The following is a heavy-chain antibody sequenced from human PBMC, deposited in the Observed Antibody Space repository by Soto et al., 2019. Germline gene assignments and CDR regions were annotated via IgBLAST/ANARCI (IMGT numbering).Heavy chain of an antibody. CDR1: GFTFSNAW. CDR3: TTVGDYGDHYFDY. D-gene: IGHD4-17*01. J-gene: IGHJ4*02. CDR2: IKSKTDGGTT. Sequence: EVQLVESGGGLVKPGGSLRLSCAASGFTFSNAWMSWVRQAPGKGLEWVGRIKSKTDGGTTDYAGPVKGRFTISRDNSKNTLSLQMNSLQTEDTAVYYCTTVGDYGDHYFDYWGQRTLVTVSS. V-gene: IGHV3-15*01.